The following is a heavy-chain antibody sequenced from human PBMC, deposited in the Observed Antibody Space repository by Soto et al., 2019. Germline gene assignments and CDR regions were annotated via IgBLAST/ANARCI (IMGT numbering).Heavy chain of an antibody. J-gene: IGHJ3*02. CDR2: IYYSGST. V-gene: IGHV4-59*01. CDR3: ARVGQSIAARRGFDI. D-gene: IGHD6-6*01. Sequence: SETLSLTCTVSGGSIGGYYWSWIRQSPGKGLEWIGNIYYSGSTLYNPSLKSRVTISLDTPKNQFSLKVTSVTPADTAVYFCARVGQSIAARRGFDIWGQGTMVTVSS. CDR1: GGSIGGYY.